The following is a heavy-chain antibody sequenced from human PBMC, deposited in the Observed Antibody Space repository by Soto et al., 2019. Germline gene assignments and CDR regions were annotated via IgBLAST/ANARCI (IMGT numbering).Heavy chain of an antibody. D-gene: IGHD6-13*01. V-gene: IGHV4-31*03. CDR2: IFYSGSA. Sequence: SETLSLTCTVSGGSISSGGYYWSWIRQHPGKGLEWIGYIFYSGSAYFNPSLKSRVTILLDTSKNQFSLKVSSVTAADTAVYYCARVTIAAAGTTFDYWGQGTLVTVSS. J-gene: IGHJ4*02. CDR1: GGSISSGGYY. CDR3: ARVTIAAAGTTFDY.